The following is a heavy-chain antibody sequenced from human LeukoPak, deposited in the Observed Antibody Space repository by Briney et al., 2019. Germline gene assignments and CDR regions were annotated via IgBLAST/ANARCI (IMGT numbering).Heavy chain of an antibody. CDR1: GFTFGNYG. CDR2: INWNGGST. Sequence: GGSLRLSCAASGFTFGNYGMSWVRQAPGKGLEWVSGINWNGGSTGYADSVEGRFTIFRDNAKNSQYLQMNSLRVEDTALYYCARAQTYGDSRLLLDYWGQGTLVTVSS. CDR3: ARAQTYGDSRLLLDY. D-gene: IGHD4-17*01. V-gene: IGHV3-20*04. J-gene: IGHJ4*02.